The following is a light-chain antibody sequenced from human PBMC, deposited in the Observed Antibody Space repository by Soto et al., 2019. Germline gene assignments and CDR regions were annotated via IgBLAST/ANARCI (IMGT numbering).Light chain of an antibody. J-gene: IGKJ1*01. CDR1: QSVSSSY. CDR3: QQYGSSPQWT. V-gene: IGKV3-20*01. Sequence: EIVLTQSPGTLSLSPGERATLSCRASQSVSSSYLAWYQQKPGQAPRLLIYGASSRATGIPDRFSGSGSGTDFTLTISSVEPEDFALYYCQQYGSSPQWTFGQGTKVEIK. CDR2: GAS.